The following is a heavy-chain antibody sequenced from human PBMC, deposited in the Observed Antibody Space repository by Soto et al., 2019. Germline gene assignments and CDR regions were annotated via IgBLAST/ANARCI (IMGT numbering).Heavy chain of an antibody. CDR2: IYSGGYT. J-gene: IGHJ4*02. V-gene: IGHV3-66*01. CDR1: GFDVSNTD. CDR3: AREAIIVIAAPEYYFDY. Sequence: EVQLVESGGDLVQRGGSLRLSCAASGFDVSNTDMSWVRQAPGEGLEWVSVIYSGGYTNYADSVKGSFIVSRDSPKNTLYLQMYSLRAEDTPVYYCAREAIIVIAAPEYYFDYWGQGTLVSVSS. D-gene: IGHD3-22*01.